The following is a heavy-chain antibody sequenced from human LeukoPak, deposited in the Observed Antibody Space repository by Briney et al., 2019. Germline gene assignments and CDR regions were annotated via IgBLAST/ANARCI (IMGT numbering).Heavy chain of an antibody. CDR1: GFTFSSYA. J-gene: IGHJ6*03. Sequence: QTGGSLRLSCAASGFTFSSYAMHWVRQAPGKGLEWVAVISYDGSNKYYADSVKGRFTISRDNSKNTLYLQMNSLRAEDTAVYYCARAIWSGYLPMDVWGKGTTVTVSS. CDR2: ISYDGSNK. CDR3: ARAIWSGYLPMDV. D-gene: IGHD3-3*01. V-gene: IGHV3-30-3*01.